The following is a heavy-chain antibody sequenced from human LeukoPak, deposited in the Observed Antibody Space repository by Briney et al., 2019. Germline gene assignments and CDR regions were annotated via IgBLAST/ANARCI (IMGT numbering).Heavy chain of an antibody. D-gene: IGHD6-19*01. Sequence: PGGSLRLSCVGSGFTFSNYAISWVRQAPGKGLEWVSAITATSSSTYDADSVQGRFTISRDNSKNTLYLQMNSLRAEDTAVYYCAKDPLSSGWSYFDYWGQGTLVTVSS. CDR2: ITATSSST. CDR3: AKDPLSSGWSYFDY. J-gene: IGHJ4*02. CDR1: GFTFSNYA. V-gene: IGHV3-23*01.